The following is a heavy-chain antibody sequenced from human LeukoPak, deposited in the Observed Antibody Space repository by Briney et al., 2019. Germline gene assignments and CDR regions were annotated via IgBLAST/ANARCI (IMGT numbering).Heavy chain of an antibody. CDR3: ATGPYSAFEM. J-gene: IGHJ3*02. CDR2: VKGDEIST. V-gene: IGHV3-74*01. D-gene: IGHD2-21*01. Sequence: GGSLRLSCAASGFTFSDLWMHWVRQPPGGGLVWVSRVKGDEISTLYADSVKGRFTISRDNAKNTPYLQMNGLRADDTALYYCATGPYSAFEMWGQGTMVTVSS. CDR1: GFTFSDLW.